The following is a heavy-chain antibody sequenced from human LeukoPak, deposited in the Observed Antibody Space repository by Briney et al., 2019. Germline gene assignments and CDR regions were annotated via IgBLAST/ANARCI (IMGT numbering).Heavy chain of an antibody. V-gene: IGHV3-48*03. CDR1: GFTFNNYA. Sequence: GGSLRLSCAASGFTFNNYAMSWVRQAPGKGLEWVSYISSRGTSIYYADSVKGRFTTSRDDAKNSLDLQMNSLRAEDTAVYYCGRDQRYYYGMDVWGQGTTVTVSS. CDR3: GRDQRYYYGMDV. CDR2: ISSRGTSI. J-gene: IGHJ6*02. D-gene: IGHD5-24*01.